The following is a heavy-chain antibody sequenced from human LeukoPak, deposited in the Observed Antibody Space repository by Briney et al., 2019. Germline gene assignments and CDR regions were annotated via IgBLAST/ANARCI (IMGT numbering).Heavy chain of an antibody. J-gene: IGHJ4*02. CDR1: GGSISSYY. Sequence: ETLSLTCTVSGGSISSYYWSWIRQPPGKGLEWVSAISGSGGSTYYADSVKGRFTISRDNSKNTLYLQMNSLRAEDTAVYYCAKDRTPGSSRPAPSDYWGQGTLVTVSS. CDR3: AKDRTPGSSRPAPSDY. CDR2: ISGSGGST. D-gene: IGHD6-6*01. V-gene: IGHV3-23*01.